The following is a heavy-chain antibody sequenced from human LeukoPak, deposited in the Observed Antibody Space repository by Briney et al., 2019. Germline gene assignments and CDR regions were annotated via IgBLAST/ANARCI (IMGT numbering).Heavy chain of an antibody. J-gene: IGHJ4*02. D-gene: IGHD6-6*01. CDR1: GYTFTSYG. Sequence: GASVKVSCKASGYTFTSYGISWVRQAPGQGLEWKGWISAYNGNTNYAQKLQGRVTMTTDTSTSTAYMELRSLRSDDTAVYYCARAPADPSSIAAHLDYWGQGTLVTVSS. CDR2: ISAYNGNT. V-gene: IGHV1-18*01. CDR3: ARAPADPSSIAAHLDY.